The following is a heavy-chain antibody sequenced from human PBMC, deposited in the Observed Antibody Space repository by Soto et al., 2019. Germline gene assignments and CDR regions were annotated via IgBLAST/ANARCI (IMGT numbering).Heavy chain of an antibody. CDR3: ARVITGSGSYEGDYDMDV. CDR1: GDIFSNYT. CDR2: IIPILDAS. D-gene: IGHD3-10*01. J-gene: IGHJ6*02. V-gene: IGHV1-69*08. Sequence: QVQLVESGAEVKKPGSSLRLSCKASGDIFSNYTISWVRQAPGQGLEWMGRIIPILDASNYAVRFQGRVTITADKSTSMVYLELSSLRAEDTAIYYCARVITGSGSYEGDYDMDVWGQGTTVTVSS.